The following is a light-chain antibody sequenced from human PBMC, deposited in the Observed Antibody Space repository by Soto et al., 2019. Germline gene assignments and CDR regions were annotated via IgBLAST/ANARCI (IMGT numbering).Light chain of an antibody. CDR3: QQSYSTRWT. J-gene: IGKJ1*01. CDR1: QSISSY. CDR2: AAS. V-gene: IGKV1-39*01. Sequence: DIQMTQSPSSLSASVGDRVTITCRASQSISSYLNWYQQKPGKAPKLLIYAASSLQSGVPSRFSGSGSGTDFTLTISSLQPEDFATYYCQQSYSTRWTFGQGPKVEI.